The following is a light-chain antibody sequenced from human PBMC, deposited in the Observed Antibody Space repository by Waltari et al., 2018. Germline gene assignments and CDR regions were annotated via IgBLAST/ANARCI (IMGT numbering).Light chain of an antibody. CDR1: QNVGKNY. CDR3: QQYASPPIT. J-gene: IGKJ5*01. CDR2: GAS. V-gene: IGKV3-20*01. Sequence: EILLTQSPGTLPLSPGERATLSCRASQNVGKNYLGWYQQRPGQPPRLLIFGASNRATGIPDRFSGSGSGTDFTLTISRLESEDFAVYFCQQYASPPITFGQGTRLE.